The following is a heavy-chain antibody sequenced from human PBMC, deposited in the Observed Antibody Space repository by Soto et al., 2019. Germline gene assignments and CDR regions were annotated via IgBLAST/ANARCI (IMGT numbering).Heavy chain of an antibody. V-gene: IGHV4-59*01. J-gene: IGHJ4*02. D-gene: IGHD1-26*01. CDR3: ARGYGSYPRYFDY. CDR1: GGSISSYY. CDR2: IYYSGST. Sequence: SETLSLTCTVSGGSISSYYWSWIRQPPGKGLEWIGYIYYSGSTNYNPSLKSRVAISVDTSKNQFSLKLSSVTAADTAVYYCARGYGSYPRYFDYWGQGTLVTVSS.